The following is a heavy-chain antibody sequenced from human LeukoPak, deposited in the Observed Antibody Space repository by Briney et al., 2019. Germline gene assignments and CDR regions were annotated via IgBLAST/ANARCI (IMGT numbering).Heavy chain of an antibody. D-gene: IGHD1-26*01. CDR3: ARGDLSVSGSALAFDY. J-gene: IGHJ4*02. V-gene: IGHV1-69*13. Sequence: GASVKVSCKASGGTFISYAISWVRQAPGQGLEWMGGIIPIFGTANYAQKFQGRVTITADESTSTAYMELSSLRSEDTAVYYCARGDLSVSGSALAFDYWGQGTLVTVSS. CDR2: IIPIFGTA. CDR1: GGTFISYA.